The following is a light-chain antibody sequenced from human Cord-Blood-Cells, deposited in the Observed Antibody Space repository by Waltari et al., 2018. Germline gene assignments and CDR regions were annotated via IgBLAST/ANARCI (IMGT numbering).Light chain of an antibody. CDR3: QQYGSSPRT. V-gene: IGKV3-20*01. Sequence: EIMLTQSPRTLSLSPGERATLPCRASQSVSSSYLAWYQQKPGQAPRLLISGASSRATGIPDRFSGSGSGTDFTLTISRLEPEDFAVYYCQQYGSSPRTFGQGTKVEIK. J-gene: IGKJ1*01. CDR2: GAS. CDR1: QSVSSSY.